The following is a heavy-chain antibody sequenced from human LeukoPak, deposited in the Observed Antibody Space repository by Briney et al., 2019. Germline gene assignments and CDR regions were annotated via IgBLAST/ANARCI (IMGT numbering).Heavy chain of an antibody. CDR3: ARFGYSSSWYGTWFDP. Sequence: ASVKVSCKASGYTFTSYGISWVRQAPGQGLEWMGWISAYNGNTNYAQKLQGRVTITTDTSTSTAYMELRSLRSDDTAVYYCARFGYSSSWYGTWFDPWGQGTLVTVSS. D-gene: IGHD6-13*01. CDR2: ISAYNGNT. V-gene: IGHV1-18*01. J-gene: IGHJ5*02. CDR1: GYTFTSYG.